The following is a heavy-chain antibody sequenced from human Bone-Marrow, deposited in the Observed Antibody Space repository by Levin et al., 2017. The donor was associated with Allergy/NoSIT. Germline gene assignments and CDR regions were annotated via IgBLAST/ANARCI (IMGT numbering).Heavy chain of an antibody. CDR2: IKSKTDGGTT. Sequence: GGSLRLSCAASGFTFSNAWMSWVRQAPGKGLEWVGRIKSKTDGGTTDYAAPVKGRFTISRDDSKNTLYLQMNSLKTEDTAVYYCSTSCSWSHYYYYGMDVWGQGTTVTVSS. J-gene: IGHJ6*02. CDR1: GFTFSNAW. D-gene: IGHD2-2*01. V-gene: IGHV3-15*01. CDR3: STSCSWSHYYYYGMDV.